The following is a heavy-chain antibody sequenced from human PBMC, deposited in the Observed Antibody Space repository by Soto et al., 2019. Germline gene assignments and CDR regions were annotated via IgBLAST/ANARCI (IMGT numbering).Heavy chain of an antibody. CDR3: ARDLGYSYGDSWFDP. J-gene: IGHJ5*02. CDR1: GGSISSSSYY. CDR2: IYYSGST. V-gene: IGHV4-39*02. D-gene: IGHD5-18*01. Sequence: QLQLQESGPGLVKPSETLSLTCTVSGGSISSSSYYWGWIRQPPGKGLEWIGSIYYSGSTYYNPSLKSRVTISVDTSKNQFSLKLSSVTAADTAVYYCARDLGYSYGDSWFDPWGQGTLVTVSS.